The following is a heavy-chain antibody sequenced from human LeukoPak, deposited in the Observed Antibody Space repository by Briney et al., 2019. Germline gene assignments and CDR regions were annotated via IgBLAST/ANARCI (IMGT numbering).Heavy chain of an antibody. V-gene: IGHV1-18*01. CDR1: GYTFTNYG. CDR2: ISAYNGYT. Sequence: ASVKVSCKTSGYTFTNYGVSWVRQAPGQGLGWMGWISAYNGYTNYAQKLQVRVTMTTDTSTSTAYMELRSLTSDDTAVYYCAGGPYSSGWKTPYGMDVWGQGTTVTVSS. D-gene: IGHD6-19*01. CDR3: AGGPYSSGWKTPYGMDV. J-gene: IGHJ6*02.